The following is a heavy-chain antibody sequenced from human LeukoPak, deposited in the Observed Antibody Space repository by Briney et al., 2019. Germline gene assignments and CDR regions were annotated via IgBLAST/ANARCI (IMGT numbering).Heavy chain of an antibody. Sequence: GGSLRLSCAASGFTVSSNYMSWVRQAPGKGLEWVSVIYSGGSTYYADSVKGRFTISRDNSKNTVYLQMNSLRGEDTAVYAKSRVPGVSASDYWGQGTLVTVSS. CDR1: GFTVSSNY. V-gene: IGHV3-53*01. CDR2: IYSGGST. J-gene: IGHJ4*02. CDR3: SRVPGVSASDY.